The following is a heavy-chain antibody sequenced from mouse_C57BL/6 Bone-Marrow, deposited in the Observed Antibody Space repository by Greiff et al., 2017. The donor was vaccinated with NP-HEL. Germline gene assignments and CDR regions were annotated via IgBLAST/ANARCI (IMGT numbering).Heavy chain of an antibody. J-gene: IGHJ2*01. V-gene: IGHV1-12*01. CDR1: GYTFTSYN. Sequence: LQQSGAELVRPGASVKMSCKASGYTFTSYNKHWVKQTPRQGLEWIGAIYPGNGDTSYNQKFKGKATLTVDKSSSTAYMQLSSLTSEDSAVYFCARDYGSYYFDYWGQGTTLTVSS. D-gene: IGHD1-1*02. CDR2: IYPGNGDT. CDR3: ARDYGSYYFDY.